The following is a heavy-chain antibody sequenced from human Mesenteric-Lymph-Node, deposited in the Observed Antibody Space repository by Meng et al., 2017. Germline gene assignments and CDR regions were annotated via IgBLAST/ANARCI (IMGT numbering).Heavy chain of an antibody. J-gene: IGHJ4*02. CDR3: ARGNRGLDY. D-gene: IGHD2/OR15-2a*01. CDR2: IKQDGSEK. CDR1: GFTFSSHW. Sequence: GESLKISCVASGFTFSSHWMSWVRQAPGKGLEWVANIKQDGSEKFYVDSVKGRFTISRDNSKNTLFLQMNSLTTEDTAVYYCARGNRGLDYWGQGTLVTVSS. V-gene: IGHV3-7*01.